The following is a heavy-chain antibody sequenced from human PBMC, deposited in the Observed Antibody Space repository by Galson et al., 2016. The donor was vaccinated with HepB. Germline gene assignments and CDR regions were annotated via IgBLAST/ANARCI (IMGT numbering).Heavy chain of an antibody. V-gene: IGHV3-7*03. CDR3: ARAEDCFGDCPQKYYLDS. Sequence: SLRLSCAASGFTFSAYWMAWVRHTPSKGLEWMANITQDGTEEYYVDSVKGRFTISRDNAQKSLYLQMNSLRAEDTAVYYCARAEDCFGDCPQKYYLDSWGRGTLVTVSS. D-gene: IGHD2-21*02. CDR1: GFTFSAYW. CDR2: ITQDGTEE. J-gene: IGHJ4*02.